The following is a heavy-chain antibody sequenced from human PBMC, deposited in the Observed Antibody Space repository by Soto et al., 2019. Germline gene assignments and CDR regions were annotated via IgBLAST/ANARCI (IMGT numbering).Heavy chain of an antibody. CDR1: GGSISSSSYY. CDR3: ASDYGDSHVDY. CDR2: IYYSGST. J-gene: IGHJ4*02. D-gene: IGHD4-17*01. V-gene: IGHV4-39*01. Sequence: SETLSLTCTVSGGSISSSSYYWGWIRQPPGKGLEWIGSIYYSGSTYYNPSLKSRVTISVDTSKNQFSLKLSSVTAADTAVYYCASDYGDSHVDYWGQGTLVTVSS.